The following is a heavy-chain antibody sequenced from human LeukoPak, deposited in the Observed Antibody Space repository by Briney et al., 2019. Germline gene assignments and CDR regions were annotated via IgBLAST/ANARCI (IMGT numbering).Heavy chain of an antibody. Sequence: ASEALSLTCTVSGGSISSYYWSWIRQPPGKGLEWIGYIYYSGSTNYNPSLKSRVTISVDTSKNQFSLKLSSVTAADTAVYYCARVRTSDYYFDYWGQGTLVTVSS. CDR3: ARVRTSDYYFDY. CDR1: GGSISSYY. J-gene: IGHJ4*02. V-gene: IGHV4-59*01. D-gene: IGHD3-16*01. CDR2: IYYSGST.